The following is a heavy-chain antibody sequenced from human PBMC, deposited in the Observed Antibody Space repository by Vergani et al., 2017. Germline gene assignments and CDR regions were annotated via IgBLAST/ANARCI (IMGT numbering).Heavy chain of an antibody. CDR3: AAIAAAGTEQFDY. Sequence: EVQLVETGGGLIQPGGSLRLSCAASGFTVSSNYMSWVRQAPGKGLEWVSVIYSGGSTYYADSVKGRFTISRDNSKNTLYLQMNSLRAEDTALYYCAAIAAAGTEQFDYWGQGTLVTVSS. CDR2: IYSGGST. J-gene: IGHJ4*02. CDR1: GFTVSSNY. D-gene: IGHD6-13*01. V-gene: IGHV3-53*05.